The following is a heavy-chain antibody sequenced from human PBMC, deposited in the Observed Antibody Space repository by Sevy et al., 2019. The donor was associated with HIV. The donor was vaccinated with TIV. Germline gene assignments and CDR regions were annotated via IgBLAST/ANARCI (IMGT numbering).Heavy chain of an antibody. D-gene: IGHD5-12*01. CDR2: IYHGASI. V-gene: IGHV4-30-4*01. Sequence: SETLSLTCTVSGDSITNGDYYWNWIRQPPGKGLEWIGYIYHGASIFYTPSLKGRALISQDRSKNQFSLKLNSVTTADTAVYFCARERGYTYLLIDNWGHGTLVTVSS. J-gene: IGHJ4*01. CDR1: GDSITNGDYY. CDR3: ARERGYTYLLIDN.